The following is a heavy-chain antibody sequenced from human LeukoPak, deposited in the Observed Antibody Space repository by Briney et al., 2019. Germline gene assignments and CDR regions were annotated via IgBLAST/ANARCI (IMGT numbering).Heavy chain of an antibody. Sequence: GESLKISFKGSGSRFPSYWIAWVRQMPGKGLEWMGVIYPGNSDITYSPSFQGQVTISADKSVSTAYLHWSSLKASDTAIYYCARHLSSITSCPNYWGQGTLVTVSS. CDR3: ARHLSSITSCPNY. D-gene: IGHD2-2*01. V-gene: IGHV5-51*01. CDR2: IYPGNSDI. CDR1: GSRFPSYW. J-gene: IGHJ4*02.